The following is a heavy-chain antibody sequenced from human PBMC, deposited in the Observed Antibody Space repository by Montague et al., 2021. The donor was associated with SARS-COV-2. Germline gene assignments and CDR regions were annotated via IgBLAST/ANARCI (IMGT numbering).Heavy chain of an antibody. Sequence: RLSLSASGFSYTIHYMSWVRQAPGKGLQWIAKIIREGTETYYADSVRGRFIVSRDNAKKSMTLEMHSLTVDDTAVYYCVREVWWSFDLWGQGAPVTVSS. D-gene: IGHD2-8*02. J-gene: IGHJ4*02. CDR1: GFSYTIHY. V-gene: IGHV3-7*03. CDR3: VREVWWSFDL. CDR2: IIREGTET.